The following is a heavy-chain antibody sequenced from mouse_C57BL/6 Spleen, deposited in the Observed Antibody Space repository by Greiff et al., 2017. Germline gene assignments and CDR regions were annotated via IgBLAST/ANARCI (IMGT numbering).Heavy chain of an antibody. CDR2: INPGSGGT. J-gene: IGHJ2*01. Sequence: QVQLQQSGAELVRPGTSVKVSCKASGYAFTNYLIEWVKQRPGQGLEWIGVINPGSGGTNYNEKFKGKATLTADKSSSTAYMQLSSLTSEDSAVYFGARQDGNSVHDFDYWGQGTTLTVSS. CDR1: GYAFTNYL. D-gene: IGHD2-1*01. V-gene: IGHV1-54*01. CDR3: ARQDGNSVHDFDY.